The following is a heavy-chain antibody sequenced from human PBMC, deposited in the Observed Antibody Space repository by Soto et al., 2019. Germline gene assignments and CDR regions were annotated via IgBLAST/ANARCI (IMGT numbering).Heavy chain of an antibody. CDR2: IIPIFGTA. J-gene: IGHJ6*02. CDR1: GGTFSSYA. D-gene: IGHD3-22*01. CDR3: AKVWSESICYSYYYYYGMGV. Sequence: SVKVSCKASGGTFSSYAISWVRQAPGQGLEWMGGIIPIFGTANYAQKFQGRVTITADESTSTAYMELSSLRSEDTAVYYCAKVWSESICYSYYYYYGMGVPAQRPTETVSS. V-gene: IGHV1-69*13.